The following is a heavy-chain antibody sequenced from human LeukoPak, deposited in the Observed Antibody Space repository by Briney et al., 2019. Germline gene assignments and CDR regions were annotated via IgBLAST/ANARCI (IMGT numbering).Heavy chain of an antibody. J-gene: IGHJ5*02. CDR2: IYHSGST. CDR1: GGSISSGGYS. CDR3: ARGSAYGDEAS. D-gene: IGHD4-17*01. Sequence: SETLSLTCAVSGGSISSGGYSWSWIRQPPGKGLEWIGYIYHSGSTYYNPSLKSRVTISVDRSKNQFSLKLSSVTAADTAVYYCARGSAYGDEASWGQGTLVTVSS. V-gene: IGHV4-30-2*01.